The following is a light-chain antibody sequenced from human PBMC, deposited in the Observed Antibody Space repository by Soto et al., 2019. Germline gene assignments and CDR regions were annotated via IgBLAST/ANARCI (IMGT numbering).Light chain of an antibody. V-gene: IGLV1-44*01. J-gene: IGLJ2*01. CDR2: NNN. CDR1: TSNIGGYT. Sequence: QSVLTQPPSVSAAPGQTVTISCSGSTSNIGGYTVNWYQQLPGTAPKLLIYNNNQRPSGVPDRFSGSKSGTSASLAISGLQSEDEADYYCAAWDDSLNGVVFGGGTQLTVL. CDR3: AAWDDSLNGVV.